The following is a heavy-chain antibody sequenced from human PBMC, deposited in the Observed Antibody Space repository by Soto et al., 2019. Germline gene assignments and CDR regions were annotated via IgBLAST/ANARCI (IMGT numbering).Heavy chain of an antibody. CDR3: ARGAFCTNGVCYPH. V-gene: IGHV1-8*01. D-gene: IGHD2-8*01. CDR1: GYTFTSYD. Sequence: QVQLVQSGAEVKKPGASVKVSCKASGYTFTSYDINWVRQATGQGLEWMGWMNPNSGNTVYAQKFQGRGTMTRNTSISTAYMELSSLRSEDTAVYYCARGAFCTNGVCYPHWGQGTLVTVSS. CDR2: MNPNSGNT. J-gene: IGHJ4*02.